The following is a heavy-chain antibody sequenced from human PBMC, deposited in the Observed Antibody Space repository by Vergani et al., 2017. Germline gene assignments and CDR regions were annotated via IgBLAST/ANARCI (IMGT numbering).Heavy chain of an antibody. CDR3: ARHAYGSGSYVDY. J-gene: IGHJ4*02. D-gene: IGHD3-10*01. CDR1: GGSFSGYY. Sequence: QVQLQQWGAGLLKPSETLSLTCAVYGGSFSGYYWSWIRQPPGKGLEWIGEINHSGSTNYNPSLKSRVTISVDTSKNQFSLKLSSVTAADTAVYYCARHAYGSGSYVDYWGQGTLVTVSS. CDR2: INHSGST. V-gene: IGHV4-34*01.